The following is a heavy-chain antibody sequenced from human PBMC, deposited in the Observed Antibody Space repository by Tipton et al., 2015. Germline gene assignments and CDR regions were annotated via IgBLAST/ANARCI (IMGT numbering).Heavy chain of an antibody. V-gene: IGHV3-7*05. CDR2: IRQDGSER. J-gene: IGHJ6*02. CDR1: GFTFSEYS. Sequence: GSLRLSCIASGFTFSEYSMSWVRQAPGKGLEWVANIRQDGSERYYLDSVKGRFTISRDNARNSMFLQMNSLRAEDTAIYYCANPYRIAAASLAAYGMDVWGQGTTVIVSS. D-gene: IGHD6-13*01. CDR3: ANPYRIAAASLAAYGMDV.